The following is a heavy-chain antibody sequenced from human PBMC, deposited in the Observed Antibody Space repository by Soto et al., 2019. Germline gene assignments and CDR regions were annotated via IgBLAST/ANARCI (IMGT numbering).Heavy chain of an antibody. V-gene: IGHV3-7*01. D-gene: IGHD4-17*01. CDR1: GCTVRSYW. Sequence: GGSLRFSCAASGCTVRSYWMRWVRQARGKGLEWVANRKQDGSEKYYVDSVKGRFTICRDDAKNSRYLQMNSLRAEDTAVYSCARDNATTVTTWFGLSYYYYGMDVWGQGTTVTVSS. CDR3: ARDNATTVTTWFGLSYYYYGMDV. CDR2: RKQDGSEK. J-gene: IGHJ6*02.